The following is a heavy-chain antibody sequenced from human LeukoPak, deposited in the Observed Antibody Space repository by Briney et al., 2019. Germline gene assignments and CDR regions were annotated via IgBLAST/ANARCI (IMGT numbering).Heavy chain of an antibody. CDR3: ARLRYSSGQDY. V-gene: IGHV4-59*01. CDR2: IYYSGTT. CDR1: GGSISTYY. J-gene: IGHJ4*02. D-gene: IGHD6-19*01. Sequence: SETLSLTCTVSGGSISTYYWLWIRQPPGKGLEWIGYIYYSGTTNYMPSLKSRVTISVDTSKNQYSLKLSSVTAADTAVYYCARLRYSSGQDYWGQGTLVTVSS.